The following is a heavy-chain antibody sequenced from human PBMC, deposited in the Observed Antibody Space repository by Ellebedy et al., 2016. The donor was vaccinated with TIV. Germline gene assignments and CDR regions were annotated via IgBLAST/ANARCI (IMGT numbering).Heavy chain of an antibody. D-gene: IGHD6-13*01. V-gene: IGHV3-23*01. CDR2: ISDSGGNT. CDR1: GFPFSSYA. Sequence: GESLKISXAASGFPFSSYAMSWVRQHPGKGLEWVSSISDSGGNTYYADSVRGRFTFSRDNSKNTLYLQMNSLRAEDTAVYYCAKGWLGAGAGTDFDYWGRGTLVTVSS. J-gene: IGHJ4*02. CDR3: AKGWLGAGAGTDFDY.